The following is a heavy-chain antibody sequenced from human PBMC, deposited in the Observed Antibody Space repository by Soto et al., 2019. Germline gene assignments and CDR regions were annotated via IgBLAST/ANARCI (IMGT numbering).Heavy chain of an antibody. J-gene: IGHJ4*02. CDR1: GFTFSSYA. CDR3: AKRGDYYGSGSYDFDY. D-gene: IGHD3-10*01. Sequence: PGGSLRLSCAASGFTFSSYAMSWVRQAPGKGLEWVSAISGSGGSTYYADSVKGRFTISRDNSKNTLYLQMNSLRAEDTAVYYCAKRGDYYGSGSYDFDYWGQGTLVTVSS. V-gene: IGHV3-23*01. CDR2: ISGSGGST.